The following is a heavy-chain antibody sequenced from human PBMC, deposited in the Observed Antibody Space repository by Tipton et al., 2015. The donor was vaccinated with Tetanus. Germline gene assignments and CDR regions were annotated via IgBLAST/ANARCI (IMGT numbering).Heavy chain of an antibody. CDR1: GGFSSGDYY. V-gene: IGHV4-30-4*08. CDR2: IYYSGST. Sequence: TLSLTCTVSGGFSSGDYYWSWIRQPPGKALEWIGSIYYSGSTFYHPSLKSRVAISGDTSKNQFSLNLTSLTAADTAVYYCASLPKHWLAPRGAPWGQGTLVTVSS. CDR3: ASLPKHWLAPRGAP. J-gene: IGHJ5*02. D-gene: IGHD6-19*01.